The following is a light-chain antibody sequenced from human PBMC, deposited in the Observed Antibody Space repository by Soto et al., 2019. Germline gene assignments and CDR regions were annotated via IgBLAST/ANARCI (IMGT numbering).Light chain of an antibody. CDR2: GAS. CDR1: QSVGIN. CDR3: QQYGSSPT. V-gene: IGKV3-20*01. Sequence: EIVMTQSPATLSVSPGEGATLSCRASQSVGINLAWYQQKPGQDPRLLIYGASSRATGIPDRFRGSGSGTDFTLTISRLEPEDFAVYSCQQYGSSPTFGQGTKVDIK. J-gene: IGKJ1*01.